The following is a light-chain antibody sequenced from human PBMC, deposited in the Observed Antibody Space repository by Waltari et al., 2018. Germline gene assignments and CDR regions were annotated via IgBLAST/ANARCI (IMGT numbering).Light chain of an antibody. CDR2: NSF. J-gene: IGKJ2*01. CDR3: QHYHSYPVT. CDR1: QSITTW. V-gene: IGKV1-5*03. Sequence: IQITHSPSTLSASVGDRVIITCRASQSITTWLAWYQHKPGKAPDLLISNSFTLQNGVPSRFSGSGSGTEFTLTISSLQPDDFATYYCQHYHSYPVTFGQGTKVEIK.